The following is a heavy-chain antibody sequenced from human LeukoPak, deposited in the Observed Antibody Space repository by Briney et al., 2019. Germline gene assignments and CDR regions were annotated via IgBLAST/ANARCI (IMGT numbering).Heavy chain of an antibody. J-gene: IGHJ5*02. D-gene: IGHD4-11*01. CDR2: IGFTGTYI. Sequence: PGGSLRLSCAASGFTFSSYSMNWIRQAPGKGLEWVSSIGFTGTYIYYADSVRGRFTISRDNAKNSLYLQMNSLRAEDTAVYYCARDLGGLTVAIPSWLDPWGQGTLVTVSS. V-gene: IGHV3-21*01. CDR3: ARDLGGLTVAIPSWLDP. CDR1: GFTFSSYS.